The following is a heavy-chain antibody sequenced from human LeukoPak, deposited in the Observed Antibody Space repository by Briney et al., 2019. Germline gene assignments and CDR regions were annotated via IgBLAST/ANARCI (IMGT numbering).Heavy chain of an antibody. Sequence: ASVKVSCKASGYTFTGYYMHWVRQAPGQGLEWMGWINPNSGGTNYAQKLQGRVTMTTDTSTSTAYMELRSLRSDDTAVYYCARGLAARPNWFDPWGQGTLVTVSS. V-gene: IGHV1-2*02. CDR3: ARGLAARPNWFDP. CDR1: GYTFTGYY. CDR2: INPNSGGT. D-gene: IGHD6-6*01. J-gene: IGHJ5*02.